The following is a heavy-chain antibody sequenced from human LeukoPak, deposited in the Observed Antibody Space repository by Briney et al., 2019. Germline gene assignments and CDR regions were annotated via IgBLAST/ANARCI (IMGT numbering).Heavy chain of an antibody. Sequence: GASVKVSCTASGYTFTSYAMHWVRQAPGQRLEWMGWINAGNGNTKYSQKFQGRVTITRDTSASTAYMELSSLRSEDTAVYYCARGYFDWLLIFDYWGQGTLVTVSS. D-gene: IGHD3-9*01. J-gene: IGHJ4*02. CDR1: GYTFTSYA. CDR3: ARGYFDWLLIFDY. V-gene: IGHV1-3*01. CDR2: INAGNGNT.